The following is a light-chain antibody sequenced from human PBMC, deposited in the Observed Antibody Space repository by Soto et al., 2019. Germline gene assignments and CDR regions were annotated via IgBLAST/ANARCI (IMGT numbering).Light chain of an antibody. CDR1: SSDVGSYNL. CDR3: CSYARGSTYV. Sequence: QPVLTQPAPVSGSPGQSITISCTGTSSDVGSYNLVSWYQQHPGKVPQLMIYEGSKRPSGVSNRFSGSKSGNTASLTISGLQAEDEADYYCCSYARGSTYVFGTGTKLTVL. J-gene: IGLJ1*01. V-gene: IGLV2-23*01. CDR2: EGS.